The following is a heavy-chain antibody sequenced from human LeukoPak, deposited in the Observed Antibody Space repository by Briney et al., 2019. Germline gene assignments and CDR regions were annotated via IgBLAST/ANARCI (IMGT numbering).Heavy chain of an antibody. CDR1: GGTFSSYA. J-gene: IGHJ4*02. D-gene: IGHD6-13*01. CDR2: IIPIFGTA. V-gene: IGHV1-69*05. CDR3: TRRAEGSGRQQAY. Sequence: SVKVSCKASGGTFSSYAISWVRQAPGQGLEWMGGIIPIFGTANYAQKFQGRVTMTRNTSISTAYMEVSGLRSEDTAVYYCTRRAEGSGRQQAYWGQGTLVTVSS.